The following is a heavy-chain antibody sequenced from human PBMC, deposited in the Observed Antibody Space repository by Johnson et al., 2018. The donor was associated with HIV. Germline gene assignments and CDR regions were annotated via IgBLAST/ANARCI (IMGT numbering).Heavy chain of an antibody. J-gene: IGHJ3*02. CDR2: ISWNSGSI. D-gene: IGHD6-6*01. CDR3: ARAERSSSGVDAFDI. Sequence: VQLVESGGGLVQPGRSLRLSCAASGFTFDDYAMHWVRQAPGKGLEWVSGISWNSGSIGYADSVKGRFPISRDNSKNTLYLQMNSLRAEDTAVYYCARAERSSSGVDAFDIWGQGTMVTVSS. V-gene: IGHV3-9*01. CDR1: GFTFDDYA.